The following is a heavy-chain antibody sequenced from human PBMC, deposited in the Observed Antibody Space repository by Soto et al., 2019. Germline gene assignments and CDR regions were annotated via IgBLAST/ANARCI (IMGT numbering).Heavy chain of an antibody. V-gene: IGHV3-33*01. Sequence: QVQLVESGGGVVQPGRSLRLSCAASGFTFSSYGMHWVRQAPGKGLEWVAVIWYDGSNKYYADSVKGRFTISIDNSKNTQYLQMNSLRADDTAVYYCARDPGDWLVGSYYFYGMDVWGQGTTVTVSS. CDR2: IWYDGSNK. CDR3: ARDPGDWLVGSYYFYGMDV. CDR1: GFTFSSYG. D-gene: IGHD6-19*01. J-gene: IGHJ6*02.